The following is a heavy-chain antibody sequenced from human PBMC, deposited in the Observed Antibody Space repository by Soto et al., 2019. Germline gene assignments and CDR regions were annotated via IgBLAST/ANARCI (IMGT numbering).Heavy chain of an antibody. J-gene: IGHJ4*02. V-gene: IGHV3-23*01. CDR2: ISGSGGST. CDR1: GFTFSSYA. CDR3: SKASGCFGEFDF. D-gene: IGHD3-10*01. Sequence: PGGSLRLSCAASGFTFSSYAMSWVRQAPGKGLEWVSAISGSGGSTYYADSVKGRFTISRDNSKNTLYLQMNSLRAEDTAVYFCSKASGCFGEFDFWGQGSLVPVSS.